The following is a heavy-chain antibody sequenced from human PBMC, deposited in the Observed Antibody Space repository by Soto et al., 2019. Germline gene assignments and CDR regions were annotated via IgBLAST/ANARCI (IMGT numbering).Heavy chain of an antibody. D-gene: IGHD3-10*01. CDR2: ITDTGGET. CDR3: ARGSTDSYPGSRIFDF. Sequence: QPGGSLRLSCVASAITFGSRAMSWVRQAPGEGLVRVSTITDTGGETKYADSVRGRFTMSRDNSKKTLYLQMNSLRVEDSALYYCARGSTDSYPGSRIFDFWGRGTLVTVS. V-gene: IGHV3-23*01. J-gene: IGHJ4*02. CDR1: AITFGSRA.